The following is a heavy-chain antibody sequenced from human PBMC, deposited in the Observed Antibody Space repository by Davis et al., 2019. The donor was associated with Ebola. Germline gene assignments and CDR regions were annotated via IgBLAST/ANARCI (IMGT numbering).Heavy chain of an antibody. D-gene: IGHD5-24*01. CDR2: IYPGDSGT. J-gene: IGHJ4*02. Sequence: GESLKISCKGSGYSFTSYWISWVRQMPGKGLEWMGIIYPGDSGTRYSPSFQGQVTISADKSISTAYLQWSSLKASDTAIYYCARGTNGYNPGGYFDSWGQGTLVTVSS. CDR3: ARGTNGYNPGGYFDS. V-gene: IGHV5-51*01. CDR1: GYSFTSYW.